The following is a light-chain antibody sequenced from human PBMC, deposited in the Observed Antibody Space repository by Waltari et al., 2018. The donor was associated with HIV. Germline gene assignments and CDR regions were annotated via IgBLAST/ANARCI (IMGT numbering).Light chain of an antibody. CDR3: SSYTTASTYVV. V-gene: IGLV2-14*03. CDR2: DVS. J-gene: IGLJ2*01. Sequence: QSALTQPASVSGSLGQSVAITCTGSTSAIAGHHFVSWYQQHAGKPPKLLIFDVSRRPSGVSDRFSGSRSGNTASLVISGLQTDDESEYFCSSYTTASTYVVFGGGTKVTVL. CDR1: TSAIAGHHF.